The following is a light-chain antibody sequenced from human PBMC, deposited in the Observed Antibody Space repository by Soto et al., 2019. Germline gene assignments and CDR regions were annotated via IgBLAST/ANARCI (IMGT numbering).Light chain of an antibody. Sequence: IVMPQTPATLSVAPWERATVSCRASQSVSSNLAWYQQKPGKAPRLLIYGASSRATGIPDRFSGSGSGTDFTLTISRLEPEDFALYYCQQYGGSPLTFGQGTRLEIK. CDR2: GAS. V-gene: IGKV3-20*01. CDR1: QSVSSN. CDR3: QQYGGSPLT. J-gene: IGKJ5*01.